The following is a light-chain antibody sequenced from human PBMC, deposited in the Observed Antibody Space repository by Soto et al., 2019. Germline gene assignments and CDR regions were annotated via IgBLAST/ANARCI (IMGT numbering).Light chain of an antibody. Sequence: DIQMTQSPSTLSTSVGDRVTITCRASQNINNWLAWYHQKPGKAPNLLIYAASSLQSGIPSRFSGSGSETDFTLTISSLQPEDFATYYCQQSYSAPWTFGQGTKVDIK. V-gene: IGKV1-39*01. CDR1: QNINNW. J-gene: IGKJ1*01. CDR2: AAS. CDR3: QQSYSAPWT.